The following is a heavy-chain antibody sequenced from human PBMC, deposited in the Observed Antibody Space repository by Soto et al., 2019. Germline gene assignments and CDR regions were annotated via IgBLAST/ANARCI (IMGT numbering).Heavy chain of an antibody. D-gene: IGHD5-12*01. CDR2: INRVGMSA. CDR3: ARVEMATTPLVYYYGMDV. J-gene: IGHJ6*02. CDR1: VFTVSSYW. Sequence: QARGALRLYCPASVFTVSSYWMHWVRQAPGKGLGWVSRINRVGMSASYADSVKGRFTITRDNDKNTLYLQMNSLRDEETAVYYCARVEMATTPLVYYYGMDVWGQGTTVTVSS. V-gene: IGHV3-74*01.